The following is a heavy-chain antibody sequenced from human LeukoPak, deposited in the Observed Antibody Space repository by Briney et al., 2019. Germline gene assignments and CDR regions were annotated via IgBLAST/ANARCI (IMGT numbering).Heavy chain of an antibody. Sequence: GGSLRLSCAASGFTFSSYGMHWVRQAPGKGLEWVAVIWYDGSNKYYADSVKGRFTISRDDAKNSLYLQMNSLRAEDTAVYYCARGNIVVVPAAAYYYYYMDVWGKGTTVTVSS. CDR3: ARGNIVVVPAAAYYYYYMDV. CDR1: GFTFSSYG. V-gene: IGHV3-33*01. D-gene: IGHD2-2*01. J-gene: IGHJ6*03. CDR2: IWYDGSNK.